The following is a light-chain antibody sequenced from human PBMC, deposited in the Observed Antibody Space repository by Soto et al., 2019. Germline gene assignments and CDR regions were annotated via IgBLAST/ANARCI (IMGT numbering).Light chain of an antibody. V-gene: IGKV3-20*01. CDR3: QQYGSSPET. CDR2: GAS. CDR1: QTVSSNF. J-gene: IGKJ1*01. Sequence: EMVLTQSPDTLSVSPGERATLSCRASQTVSSNFLAWYQQRPGQAPGLLIYGASSRAAGIPDRFSGSGSGTDFTLTISRLEPEDLAVYYCQQYGSSPETFGQGTKV.